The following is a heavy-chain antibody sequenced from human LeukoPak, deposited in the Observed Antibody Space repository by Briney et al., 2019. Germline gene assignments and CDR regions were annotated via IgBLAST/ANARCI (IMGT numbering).Heavy chain of an antibody. CDR2: MNPNSGNT. D-gene: IGHD2-21*02. V-gene: IGHV1-8*01. J-gene: IGHJ4*02. CDR3: ARGQEVVTAIDFDY. Sequence: ASVKVSCKASGYTFTSYDINWVRQATGQGLEWMGWMNPNSGNTGYAQKFQGRVTMTRNTSISTAYMELSSLRSEDTAVYYCARGQEVVTAIDFDYWGQGTLVTVSS. CDR1: GYTFTSYD.